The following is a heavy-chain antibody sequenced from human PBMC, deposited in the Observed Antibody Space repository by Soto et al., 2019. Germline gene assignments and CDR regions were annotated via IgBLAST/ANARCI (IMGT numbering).Heavy chain of an antibody. CDR1: GFTFSSYG. CDR3: AKDWQWVSGIDY. CDR2: ISYDGNNK. Sequence: QVQLVESGGGVVQPGRSLRLSCAASGFTFSSYGMHWVRQAPGKGLEWVAVISYDGNNKYYADSVKGRFTISRDNSKNALYLHLTRLSTEDTAVYYCAKDWQWVSGIDYWGQGTLVTVSS. D-gene: IGHD6-19*01. J-gene: IGHJ4*02. V-gene: IGHV3-30*18.